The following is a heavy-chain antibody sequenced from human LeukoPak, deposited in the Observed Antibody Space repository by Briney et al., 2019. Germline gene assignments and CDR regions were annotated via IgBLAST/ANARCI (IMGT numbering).Heavy chain of an antibody. J-gene: IGHJ4*02. CDR3: AKDPYSSGWYIFDH. Sequence: PGRSLRLSCAASGFTFSSYGMHWVRQAPGKGREWVAVIWYDGSNKYYADSVKGRFTISRDNSKNTLYLQMNSLRAEDTAVYYCAKDPYSSGWYIFDHWGQGTLVTVSS. CDR2: IWYDGSNK. D-gene: IGHD6-19*01. V-gene: IGHV3-33*06. CDR1: GFTFSSYG.